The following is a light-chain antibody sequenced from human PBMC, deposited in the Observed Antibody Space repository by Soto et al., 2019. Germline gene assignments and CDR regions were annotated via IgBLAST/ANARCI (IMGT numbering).Light chain of an antibody. J-gene: IGKJ1*01. CDR1: QSVGTN. Sequence: DIVMTQSPATLYVSPGNRAALSCRASQSVGTNLAWYQHKPGQSPRLLIYGASTRATGIPVRFSGSGSGTEFTLTISRLQSDDFGGYYCQYNNSWPHFGPGTKVEIK. V-gene: IGKV3-15*01. CDR2: GAS. CDR3: QYNNSWPH.